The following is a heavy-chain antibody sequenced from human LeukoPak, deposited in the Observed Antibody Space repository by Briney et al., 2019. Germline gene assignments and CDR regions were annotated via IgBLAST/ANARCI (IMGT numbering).Heavy chain of an antibody. CDR2: IYNSGST. V-gene: IGHV4-59*12. CDR1: GGSISSYY. CDR3: ARVHSSSWYHQYAVFDP. D-gene: IGHD6-13*01. Sequence: SESLSLTCTASGGSISSYYWTWIRQPPGKGLEWIGSIYNSGSTYYNPSLRSRVTISVDTPNNQFSLNLSSVTAADTAVYYCARVHSSSWYHQYAVFDPWGQGTLVTVSS. J-gene: IGHJ5*02.